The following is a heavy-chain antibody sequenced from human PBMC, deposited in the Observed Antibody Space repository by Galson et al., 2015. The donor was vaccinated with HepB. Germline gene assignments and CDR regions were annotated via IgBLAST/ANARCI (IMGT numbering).Heavy chain of an antibody. Sequence: SLRLSCAASGFTFSNAWMSWVRQAPGKGLEWVGRIKSKTDGGTTDYAAPVKGRFTISRDDSKNTLYLKMNSLTTEDTAVYYCTTDQWLVQLDYWGQGTLVTVSS. CDR3: TTDQWLVQLDY. CDR2: IKSKTDGGTT. J-gene: IGHJ4*02. D-gene: IGHD6-19*01. CDR1: GFTFSNAW. V-gene: IGHV3-15*01.